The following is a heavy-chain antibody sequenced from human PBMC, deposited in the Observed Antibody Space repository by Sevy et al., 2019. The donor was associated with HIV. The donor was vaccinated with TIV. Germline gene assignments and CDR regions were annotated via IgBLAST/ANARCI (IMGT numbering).Heavy chain of an antibody. CDR2: ISGGGGNT. V-gene: IGHV3-64*01. CDR3: ARKYHDTSGYPRYSMDV. D-gene: IGHD3-22*01. CDR1: GFTFSTYA. Sequence: GGSLRLSCAASGFTFSTYAMYWVRQAPGKGLEYVSAISGGGGNTYYGTSVEGRFTVSRDNAKNTLDLQMGSLIAEDMAVYFCARKYHDTSGYPRYSMDVWGQGTTVTVSS. J-gene: IGHJ6*02.